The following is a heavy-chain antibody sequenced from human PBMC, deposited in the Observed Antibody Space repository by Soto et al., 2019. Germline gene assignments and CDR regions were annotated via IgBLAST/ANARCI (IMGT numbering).Heavy chain of an antibody. CDR1: GGSISSGGYY. CDR2: IYYSGST. J-gene: IGHJ5*02. V-gene: IGHV4-31*03. CDR3: ARVRYCSGGSCYPRFDP. D-gene: IGHD2-15*01. Sequence: LSLTCTVSGGSISSGGYYWSWIRQHPGKGLEWIGYIYYSGSTYYNPSLKSRVTISVDTSKNQFSLKLSSVTAADTAVYYCARVRYCSGGSCYPRFDPWGQGTLVTVSS.